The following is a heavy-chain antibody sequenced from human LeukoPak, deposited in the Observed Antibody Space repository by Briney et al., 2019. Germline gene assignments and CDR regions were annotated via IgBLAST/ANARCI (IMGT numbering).Heavy chain of an antibody. Sequence: GASVKVSCKASGYTFTSYGISWVRQAPGQGLEWMGWISAYNGNTNYAQKLQGRVTMTTDTSTSTAYMELRSLRSDDTAVYYCAREMGQWEPQGFDAFDIWGQGTMVTVSS. V-gene: IGHV1-18*01. D-gene: IGHD1-26*01. CDR2: ISAYNGNT. J-gene: IGHJ3*02. CDR1: GYTFTSYG. CDR3: AREMGQWEPQGFDAFDI.